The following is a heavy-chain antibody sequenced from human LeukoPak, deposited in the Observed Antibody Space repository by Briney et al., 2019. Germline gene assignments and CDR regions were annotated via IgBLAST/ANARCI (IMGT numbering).Heavy chain of an antibody. J-gene: IGHJ4*02. V-gene: IGHV3-23*05. CDR1: GFTFSDYA. D-gene: IGHD4-11*01. CDR3: ARSVPDYTRFDY. CDR2: FKTKYSQV. Sequence: GGSLRLSCVASGFTFSDYAMNWVRQAPGKGLEWVSTFKTKYSQVYYAESVRGRFTVSTDNSEKTVYLQMNSLRAEDTALYYCARSVPDYTRFDYWGQGALVTVSS.